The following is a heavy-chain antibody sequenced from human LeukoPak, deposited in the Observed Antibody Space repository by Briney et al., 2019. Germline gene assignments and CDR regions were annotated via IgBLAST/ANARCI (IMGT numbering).Heavy chain of an antibody. CDR3: AANFGF. Sequence: PGRSLRLSCAASGFTFSNYGMHWVRQAPGRGLEWVAVIWYDGSTKYYADSVKGRFTISRDNSKNMLYLQMNSLRAEDTAVYYCAANFGFWGQGTLVTVSS. J-gene: IGHJ4*02. CDR2: IWYDGSTK. V-gene: IGHV3-33*01. CDR1: GFTFSNYG.